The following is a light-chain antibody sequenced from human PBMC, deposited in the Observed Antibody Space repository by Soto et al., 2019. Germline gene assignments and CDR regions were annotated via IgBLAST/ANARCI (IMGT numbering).Light chain of an antibody. J-gene: IGKJ5*01. CDR3: QQRSNWPPKIT. Sequence: EIVFTQSPATLSLSPGERATLCCRASKSVSSYLAWYQQKPGKAPRLLIYDASNRATGIPARFSGSGSGTDFTLTISSLEPEDFAVYYCQQRSNWPPKITFGQGTRLELK. CDR2: DAS. CDR1: KSVSSY. V-gene: IGKV3-11*01.